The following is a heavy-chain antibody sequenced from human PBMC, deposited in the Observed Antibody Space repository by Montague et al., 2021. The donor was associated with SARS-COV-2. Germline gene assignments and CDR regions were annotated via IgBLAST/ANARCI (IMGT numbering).Heavy chain of an antibody. CDR2: IYPSGGIFYSGRT. V-gene: IGHV4-4*07. CDR1: GGSISGYF. Sequence: SETLSLTCSVSGGSISGYFWSWIRQPAGKGLEWIGRIYPSGGIFYSGRTNYHPSLKSRVTVSIDTSRNQFSLSLNSVTAADTAVFFCAWDSDFSSWHEAEDYFDYWGQGIMVAVSS. J-gene: IGHJ4*02. CDR3: AWDSDFSSWHEAEDYFDY. D-gene: IGHD6-13*01.